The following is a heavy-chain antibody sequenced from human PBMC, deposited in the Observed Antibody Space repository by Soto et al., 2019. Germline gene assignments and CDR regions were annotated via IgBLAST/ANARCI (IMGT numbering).Heavy chain of an antibody. CDR2: ISGSGAEI. CDR3: AHPRGYGVFDAYDI. Sequence: GGSLRLSCAASGFTFSTYAMSWVRQAPGKGLEWVSAISGSGAEIYYTDSARGRFAISRDNSIDTLFLQMSHLKTEDTAVYYCAHPRGYGVFDAYDIWGQGTMVTVSS. D-gene: IGHD2-8*01. CDR1: GFTFSTYA. J-gene: IGHJ3*02. V-gene: IGHV3-23*01.